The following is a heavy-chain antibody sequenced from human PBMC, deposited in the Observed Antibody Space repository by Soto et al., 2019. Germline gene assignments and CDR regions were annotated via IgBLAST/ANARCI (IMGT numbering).Heavy chain of an antibody. V-gene: IGHV1-2*04. Sequence: QVQLVQSGAEVKKPGASVTVSCRSSGYTFTDYYMHWVRQAPGQGLEWMGWINPNSGVTKYAQKFQGWVTMTRDTSIRTVYMQLSRLRSDDTAVYYCARESGGATATLDYYYFYMDVWGTGTTVTVSS. D-gene: IGHD5-12*01. CDR3: ARESGGATATLDYYYFYMDV. J-gene: IGHJ6*03. CDR1: GYTFTDYY. CDR2: INPNSGVT.